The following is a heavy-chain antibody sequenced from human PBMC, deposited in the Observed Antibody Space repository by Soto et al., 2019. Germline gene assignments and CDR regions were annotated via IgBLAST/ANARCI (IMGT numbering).Heavy chain of an antibody. CDR1: GGTFSSYT. CDR2: IIPILGIA. D-gene: IGHD6-19*01. CDR3: ARFLYSSGSPGWFDP. V-gene: IGHV1-69*02. Sequence: QVQLVQSGAEVKKPGSSVKVSCKASGGTFSSYTISWVRQAPGQGLEWMGRIIPILGIANYAQKFQGRVTITADKSTSTAYMELSSLRSEDTAVYYCARFLYSSGSPGWFDPWGQGTLVTVSS. J-gene: IGHJ5*02.